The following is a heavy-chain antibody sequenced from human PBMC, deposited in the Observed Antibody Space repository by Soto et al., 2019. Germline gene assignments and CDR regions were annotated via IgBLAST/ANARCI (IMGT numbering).Heavy chain of an antibody. Sequence: EVQLVESEGGLVQPGGSLRLSCEASGFIFTTSDMSWVRQAPGKGLEWISSITITGDTTHYADSVKGRFTISRDNSRNPVDLQRNHLSVDNPALYYCAEGGGGDHGYWGQGTLVAVSS. CDR1: GFIFTTSD. V-gene: IGHV3-23*04. CDR2: ITITGDTT. D-gene: IGHD2-21*02. CDR3: AEGGGGDHGY. J-gene: IGHJ4*02.